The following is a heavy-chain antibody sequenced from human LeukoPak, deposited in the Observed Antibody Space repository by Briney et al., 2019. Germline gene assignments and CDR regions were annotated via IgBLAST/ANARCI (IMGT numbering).Heavy chain of an antibody. D-gene: IGHD6-19*01. CDR3: ARDNDIAVAGPDY. Sequence: GASVKVSCKASGYTFTGYYMHWVRQVPGQGLEWMGWIDPNNSGTKYAQKFQGRVTLTRDTSISTAYMELSRLRYDDTAVYYCARDNDIAVAGPDYWGQGTLVTVSP. CDR2: IDPNNSGT. V-gene: IGHV1-2*02. CDR1: GYTFTGYY. J-gene: IGHJ4*02.